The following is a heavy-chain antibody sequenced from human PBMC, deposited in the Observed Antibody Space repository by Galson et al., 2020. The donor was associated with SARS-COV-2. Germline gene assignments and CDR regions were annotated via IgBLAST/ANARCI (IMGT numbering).Heavy chain of an antibody. CDR3: AILTRGYISSWDYFFEY. V-gene: IGHV4-39*01. D-gene: IGHD6-13*01. CDR1: GGSMSSSNYY. CDR2: IYYSGSTY. Sequence: SETLSLTCSVSGGSMSSSNYYWGWIRQPPGKGLEWIGSIYYSGSTYYYNSSLKSRATIFVDTSKSQFSLRLSSVTAADTAIYYCAILTRGYISSWDYFFEYWGQGTLLTVSS. J-gene: IGHJ4*02.